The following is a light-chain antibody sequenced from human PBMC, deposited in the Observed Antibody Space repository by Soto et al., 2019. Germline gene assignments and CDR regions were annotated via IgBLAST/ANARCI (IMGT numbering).Light chain of an antibody. J-gene: IGLJ2*01. CDR1: SDNVGRFSF. V-gene: IGLV2-14*01. CDR2: EVS. CDR3: SSYTSSSTVV. Sequence: QSVLTQPASVSGSPGQSISISCSGTSDNVGRFSFVSWYQQHPGKAPKLLIYEVSNRPSGVSNRFSGSKSGNTASLTISGLQAEDEADYYCSSYTSSSTVVFGGGTKLTVL.